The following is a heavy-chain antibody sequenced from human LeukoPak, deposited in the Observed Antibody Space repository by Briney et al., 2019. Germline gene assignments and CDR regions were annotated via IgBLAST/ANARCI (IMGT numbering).Heavy chain of an antibody. D-gene: IGHD6-13*01. CDR3: ARVQQLVTDY. V-gene: IGHV1-18*01. CDR1: GYTFTSYG. Sequence: ASVKVSCKASGYTFTSYGISWVRQAPGQGLEWMGWISAYNGNTNYAQQPQGRVTITTNTSTSTAYTQLRSLRSDDTAVYYCARVQQLVTDYWGQGTLVTVSS. CDR2: ISAYNGNT. J-gene: IGHJ4*02.